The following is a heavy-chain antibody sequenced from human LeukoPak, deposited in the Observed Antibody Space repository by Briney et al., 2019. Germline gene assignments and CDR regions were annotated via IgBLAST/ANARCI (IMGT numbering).Heavy chain of an antibody. CDR1: GFTFSSHG. CDR2: MSYDGNHK. D-gene: IGHD3-16*02. CDR3: ARDSSPGYYDYVWGTYPRY. Sequence: GRSLTLSCAASGFTFSSHGMHWVRQAPGKGLEWLSLMSYDGNHKYYADSVKGRFTISRDNAKKSLYLEMNSLRAEDTAVYYCARDSSPGYYDYVWGTYPRYWGQGTLVTVSS. V-gene: IGHV3-30*03. J-gene: IGHJ4*02.